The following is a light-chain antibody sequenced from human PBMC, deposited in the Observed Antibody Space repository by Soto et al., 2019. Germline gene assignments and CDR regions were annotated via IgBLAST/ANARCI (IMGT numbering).Light chain of an antibody. CDR3: EEYNSHSCLT. CDR1: QSISSW. Sequence: DIQMTQSPSTLSASVGDRVTITCRASQSISSWLAWYQQKPGKAPKHLIYTASKLKSGVPSRYSGRISGREFSLTIGGLRPDDFATHYCEEYNSHSCLTCGGGTKVEIK. J-gene: IGKJ4*01. CDR2: TAS. V-gene: IGKV1-5*03.